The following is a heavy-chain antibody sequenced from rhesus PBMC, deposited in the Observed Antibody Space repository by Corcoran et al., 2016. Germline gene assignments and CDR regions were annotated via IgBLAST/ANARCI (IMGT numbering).Heavy chain of an antibody. CDR2: IYWDDDK. CDR1: GFSPSTSGMG. V-gene: IGHV2S1*01. Sequence: QVTLKESGPALVKPTQTLTLTCTFSGFSPSTSGMGVGWIRQPPGKALEWLASIYWDDDKYYRTTLKSSLTISKDTSKNQVVLTMTNMDPVDTATYYCARGGGGSNPLGYYNSLDVWGRGVLVTVSS. CDR3: ARGGGGSNPLGYYNSLDV. D-gene: IGHD2-2*01. J-gene: IGHJ5-2*02.